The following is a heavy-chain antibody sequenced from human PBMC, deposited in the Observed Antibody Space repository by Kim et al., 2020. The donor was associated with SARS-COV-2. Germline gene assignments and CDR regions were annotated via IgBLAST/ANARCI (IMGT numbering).Heavy chain of an antibody. CDR1: GGTFSSYG. V-gene: IGHV1-69*13. Sequence: SVKVSCKASGGTFSSYGISWVRQAPGQGLEWMGGIIPIFGTASYAQKFQGRVTITADESTSTTYMELNSLRSEDTAVYYCARERGGGGIYYYDSSGRKRGDAFDIWGQGTKVTVSS. D-gene: IGHD3-22*01. J-gene: IGHJ3*02. CDR3: ARERGGGGIYYYDSSGRKRGDAFDI. CDR2: IIPIFGTA.